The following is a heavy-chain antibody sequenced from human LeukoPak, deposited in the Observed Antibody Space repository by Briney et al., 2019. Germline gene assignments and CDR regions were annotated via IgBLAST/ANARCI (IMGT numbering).Heavy chain of an antibody. CDR3: ARGPAQATYYDFWSGSTTSNWFDP. J-gene: IGHJ5*02. CDR1: GGTFSSYT. Sequence: SVKVSCKASGGTFSSYTISWVRQAPGQGLEWMGRIIPILGIANYAQMFQGRVTITADKSTSTAYMELSSLRSEDTAVYYCARGPAQATYYDFWSGSTTSNWFDPWGQGTLVTVSS. V-gene: IGHV1-69*02. CDR2: IIPILGIA. D-gene: IGHD3-3*01.